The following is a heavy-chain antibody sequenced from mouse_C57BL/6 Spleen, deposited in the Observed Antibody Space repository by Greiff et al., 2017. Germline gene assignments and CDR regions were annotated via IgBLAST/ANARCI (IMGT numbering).Heavy chain of an antibody. Sequence: DVKLVESGGDLVKPGGSLKLSCAASGFTFSSYGMSWVRQTPDKRLEWVATISSGGSYTYYPDSVKGRFTISRDNAKNTLYLQMSSLKSEDTAMYYCARSYSNYLYAMDYWGQGTSVTVSS. CDR2: ISSGGSYT. D-gene: IGHD2-5*01. CDR1: GFTFSSYG. CDR3: ARSYSNYLYAMDY. V-gene: IGHV5-6*02. J-gene: IGHJ4*01.